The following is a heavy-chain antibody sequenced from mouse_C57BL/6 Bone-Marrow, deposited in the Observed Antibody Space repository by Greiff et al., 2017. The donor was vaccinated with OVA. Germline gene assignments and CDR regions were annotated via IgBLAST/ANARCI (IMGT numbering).Heavy chain of an antibody. CDR3: ARHQDGYYGRNYAMDY. CDR1: GFTFSSYT. Sequence: EVQLVESGGGLVKPGGSLKLSCAASGFTFSSYTMSWVRQTPEKRLEWVATISGGGGNTYYPDSVKGRFTISRDNAKNTLYLQMSSLRSEDTALYYCARHQDGYYGRNYAMDYWGQGTSVTVSS. J-gene: IGHJ4*01. V-gene: IGHV5-9*01. CDR2: ISGGGGNT. D-gene: IGHD2-3*01.